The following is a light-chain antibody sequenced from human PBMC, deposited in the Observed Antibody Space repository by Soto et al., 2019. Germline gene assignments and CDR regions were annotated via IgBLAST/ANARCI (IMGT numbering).Light chain of an antibody. CDR3: QQYNNWQT. CDR2: GAS. J-gene: IGKJ1*01. V-gene: IGKV3-15*01. CDR1: QSLSSN. Sequence: EIVMTQSPATLSVSPGERATLSCRASQSLSSNLAWYQQKPGQAPRLLIFGASTRATGIPARFSGSGSGTEFTLTISSLQSEDFAVYYCQQYNNWQTFGQGTKVDIK.